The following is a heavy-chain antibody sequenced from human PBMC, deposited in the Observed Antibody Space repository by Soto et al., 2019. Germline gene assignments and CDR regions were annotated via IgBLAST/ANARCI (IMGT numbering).Heavy chain of an antibody. CDR3: AKDRGSTTVTTEYYFDY. CDR1: GFTFSSYG. J-gene: IGHJ4*02. D-gene: IGHD4-17*01. CDR2: ISYDGSNK. V-gene: IGHV3-30*18. Sequence: GGSLRLSCAASGFTFSSYGMHWVRQAPGKGLEWVAVISYDGSNKYYADSVKGRFTISRDNSKSTLYLQMNSLRAEDTAVYYCAKDRGSTTVTTEYYFDYWGQGTLVTVSS.